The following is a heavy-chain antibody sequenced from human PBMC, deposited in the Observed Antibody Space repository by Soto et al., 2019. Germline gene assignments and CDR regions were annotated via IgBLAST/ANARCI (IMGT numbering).Heavy chain of an antibody. CDR1: GGSISSDYY. J-gene: IGHJ6*02. CDR2: INYSGST. D-gene: IGHD4-17*01. CDR3: AKDTVINYYYYGMDG. Sequence: NPSETLSLTCTVSGGSISSDYYWSWIRQPPGKGLEWIGYINYSGSTHYNPSLKSRVTISVDTSKNQFSLKLSSMTAADTAVYYCAKDTVINYYYYGMDGWGQGTTVTVSS. V-gene: IGHV4-30-4*01.